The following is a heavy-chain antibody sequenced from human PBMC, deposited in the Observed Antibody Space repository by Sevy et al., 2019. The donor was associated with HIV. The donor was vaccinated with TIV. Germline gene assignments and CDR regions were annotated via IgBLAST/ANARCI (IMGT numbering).Heavy chain of an antibody. V-gene: IGHV4-34*01. CDR1: GGSFSGYY. D-gene: IGHD5-12*01. J-gene: IGHJ6*02. Sequence: SETLSLTCAVYGGSFSGYYWSWIRQPPGKGLEWIGEINHSGSTNYNPSLKSRVTISVDTSKNQFSLKLSSVTAADTAVYYCARGLASGPLYYYYYYGMDVWGQGTTVTVSS. CDR3: ARGLASGPLYYYYYYGMDV. CDR2: INHSGST.